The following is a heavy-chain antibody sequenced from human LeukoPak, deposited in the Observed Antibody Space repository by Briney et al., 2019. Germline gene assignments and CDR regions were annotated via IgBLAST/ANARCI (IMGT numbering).Heavy chain of an antibody. D-gene: IGHD3-10*01. CDR2: INPSGGST. CDR3: ARDDSMVRGVANGGIFDY. V-gene: IGHV1-46*01. Sequence: ASVKVSCKASGYTFTIYYMHWVRQAPGQGLEWMGIINPSGGSTSYAQKFQGRVTMTRDTSTSTVYMELSSLRSEDTAVYYCARDDSMVRGVANGGIFDYWGQGTLVTVSS. CDR1: GYTFTIYY. J-gene: IGHJ4*02.